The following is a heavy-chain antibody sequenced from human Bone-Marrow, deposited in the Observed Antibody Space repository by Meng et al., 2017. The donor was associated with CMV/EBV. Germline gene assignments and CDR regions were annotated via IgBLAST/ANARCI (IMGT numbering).Heavy chain of an antibody. CDR3: ARDSRDSSGYWVWDY. D-gene: IGHD3-22*01. CDR1: GGTFSSYA. V-gene: IGHV1-69*12. J-gene: IGHJ4*02. Sequence: VQLVQSGAEVKKPGSSVEVSCKASGGTFSSYAIRWVRQAPGQGLEWMGGIIPIFGTANYAQKFQGRVTITADESTSTAYMELSSLRSEDTAVYYCARDSRDSSGYWVWDYWGQGTLVTVSS. CDR2: IIPIFGTA.